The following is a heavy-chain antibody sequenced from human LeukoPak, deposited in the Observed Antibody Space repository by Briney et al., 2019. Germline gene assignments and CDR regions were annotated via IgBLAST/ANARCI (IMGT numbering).Heavy chain of an antibody. CDR2: IIPIFGTA. CDR3: ARRAGHYYDSSGYYYFDY. V-gene: IGHV1-69*13. D-gene: IGHD3-22*01. J-gene: IGHJ4*02. CDR1: GYTFTGYY. Sequence: SVKVSCKASGYTFTGYYMHWVRQAPGQGLEWMGGIIPIFGTANYAQKFQGRVTITADESTSTAYMELSSLRSEDTAVYYCARRAGHYYDSSGYYYFDYWGQGTLVTVSS.